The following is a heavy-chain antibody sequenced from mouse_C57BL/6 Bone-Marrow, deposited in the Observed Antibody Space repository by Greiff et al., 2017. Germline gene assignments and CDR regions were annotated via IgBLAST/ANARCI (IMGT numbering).Heavy chain of an antibody. CDR2: IYPRSGNT. V-gene: IGHV1-81*01. Sequence: QVQLQQSGAELARPGASVKLSCKASGYTFTSYGISWVKQRTGQGLEWIGEIYPRSGNTYYNEQFKGKATLTADKSSSTAYMELRSLTSADSAVYFCARSDRFAYWGQGTLVTVSA. CDR1: GYTFTSYG. CDR3: ARSDRFAY. J-gene: IGHJ3*01.